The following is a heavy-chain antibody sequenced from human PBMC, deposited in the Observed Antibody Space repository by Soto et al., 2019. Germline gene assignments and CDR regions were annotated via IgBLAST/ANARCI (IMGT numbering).Heavy chain of an antibody. CDR1: GGSISSYY. CDR3: ERHRARGYSYGPDY. D-gene: IGHD5-18*01. CDR2: IYYSGST. J-gene: IGHJ4*02. V-gene: IGHV4-59*08. Sequence: SETLSLTCTVSGGSISSYYWSWIRQPPGKGLEWIGYIYYSGSTNYNPSLKSRVTISVDTSKNQFSLKLSSVTAADTAVYYCERHRARGYSYGPDYRGQGTLDIVSS.